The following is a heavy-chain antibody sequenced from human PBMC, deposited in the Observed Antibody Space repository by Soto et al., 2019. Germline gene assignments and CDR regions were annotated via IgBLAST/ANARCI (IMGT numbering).Heavy chain of an antibody. CDR1: GGSLSSTNW. J-gene: IGHJ6*02. CDR2: IYHSGST. CDR3: ASRSYDGMDV. Sequence: QVQLQESGPGLVKPSGTLSLSCGVSGGSLSSTNWWSWVRRPPGKGLEWIGEIYHSGSTNYNPSLKSRLTISVDKSKNQFSLNLRSVTAADTAVYYCASRSYDGMDVWGQGTTVTVSS. V-gene: IGHV4-4*02.